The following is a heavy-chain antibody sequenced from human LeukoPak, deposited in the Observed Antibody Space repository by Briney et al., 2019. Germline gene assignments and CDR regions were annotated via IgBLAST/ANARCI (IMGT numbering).Heavy chain of an antibody. Sequence: GGSLRLSCAASGFTFSNYVMIWVRQAPGKGLEWVSIIGTSGGDIHYADPVKGRFSISRDNSKNTLSLQMNSLRVDDTAVYYCARDPNWGSGYWGQGTLVTVSS. CDR2: IGTSGGDI. V-gene: IGHV3-23*01. CDR1: GFTFSNYV. D-gene: IGHD7-27*01. J-gene: IGHJ4*02. CDR3: ARDPNWGSGY.